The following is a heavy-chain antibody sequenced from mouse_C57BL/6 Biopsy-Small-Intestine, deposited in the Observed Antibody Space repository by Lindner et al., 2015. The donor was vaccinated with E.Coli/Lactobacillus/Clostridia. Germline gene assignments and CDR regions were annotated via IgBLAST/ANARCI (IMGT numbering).Heavy chain of an antibody. D-gene: IGHD1-1*01. CDR1: GGTFSSYA. Sequence: SVKVSCKASGGTFSSYAISWVRQAPGQGLEWMGGIIPIFGTANYAQKFQGRVTITADESTSTAYMELSSLRSEDTAVYYCARAYRGYSSGWYHYYGMDVWGLGTTVTVSS. CDR2: IIPIFGTA. V-gene: IGHV1-81*01. CDR3: ARAYRGYSSGWYHYYGMDV. J-gene: IGHJ1*01.